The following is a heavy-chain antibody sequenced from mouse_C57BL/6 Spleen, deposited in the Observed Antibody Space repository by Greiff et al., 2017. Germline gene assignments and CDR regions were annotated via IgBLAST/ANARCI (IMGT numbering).Heavy chain of an antibody. CDR2: IYPGSGST. CDR3: ARYLSTYVGPFAY. V-gene: IGHV1-55*01. Sequence: VQLQQPGAELVKPGASVKMSCKASGYTFTSYWITWVKQRPGQGLEWIGDIYPGSGSTNYNEKFKSKATLTVDTSSSTAYIQLSSLTSEDSAVYYCARYLSTYVGPFAYWGQGTLVTVSA. CDR1: GYTFTSYW. D-gene: IGHD5-1*01. J-gene: IGHJ3*01.